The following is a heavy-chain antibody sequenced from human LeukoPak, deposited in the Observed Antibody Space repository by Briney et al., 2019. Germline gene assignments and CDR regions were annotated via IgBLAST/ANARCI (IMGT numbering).Heavy chain of an antibody. CDR3: ARDLEYYDSSGYEPYYYYMDV. V-gene: IGHV4-34*01. CDR2: INHSGST. Sequence: SETLSLTCAVYGGSFSGYYWSWIRQPPGKGLEWIGEINHSGSTNYNPSLKSQVTISVDTSKNQFSLKLSSVTAADTAVYYCARDLEYYDSSGYEPYYYYMDVWGKGTTVTVSS. D-gene: IGHD3-22*01. J-gene: IGHJ6*03. CDR1: GGSFSGYY.